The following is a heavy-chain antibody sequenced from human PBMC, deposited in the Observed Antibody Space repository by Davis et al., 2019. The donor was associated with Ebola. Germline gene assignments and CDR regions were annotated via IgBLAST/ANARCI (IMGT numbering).Heavy chain of an antibody. Sequence: PGGSLRLSCAASGFTFSNYWMAWGRQAPGKGLKWVAHIKEDGRVKDYVDSVKGRFTISRDNAKKSVYLQMNSLRVEDTAVYYCVRDGWGSLFDYWGQGTLVTVSS. CDR2: IKEDGRVK. D-gene: IGHD6-19*01. CDR1: GFTFSNYW. J-gene: IGHJ4*02. CDR3: VRDGWGSLFDY. V-gene: IGHV3-7*03.